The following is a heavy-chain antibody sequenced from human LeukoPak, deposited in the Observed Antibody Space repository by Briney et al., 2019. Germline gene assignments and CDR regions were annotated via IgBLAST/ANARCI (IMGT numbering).Heavy chain of an antibody. CDR2: NNHSGST. D-gene: IGHD5-24*01. V-gene: IGHV4-34*01. CDR3: ARGMALNYYNGMDV. J-gene: IGHJ6*02. CDR1: GGTFCGYY. Sequence: SETLSLTCAVYGGTFCGYYWRWMRHPPGKGLLWIGENNHSGSTNYEPYLKSRVTISVDTSKTYCTLKLSSVTAADTAVYYCARGMALNYYNGMDVWGQGTTATVSS.